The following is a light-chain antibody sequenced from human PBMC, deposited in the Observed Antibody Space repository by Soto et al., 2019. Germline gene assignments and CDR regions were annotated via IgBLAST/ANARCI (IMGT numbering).Light chain of an antibody. CDR3: CSYAGSSTLVV. J-gene: IGLJ2*01. CDR2: EVS. CDR1: SSDVGSYNL. V-gene: IGLV2-23*02. Sequence: QSALTQPASVSGSPGQSITISCTGTSSDVGSYNLVSWYQQEPGKAPKLMIYEVSKRPSGVSNRFSGSKSGNTASLTISGLQAEDEADYYCCSYAGSSTLVVFGGGTKLTV.